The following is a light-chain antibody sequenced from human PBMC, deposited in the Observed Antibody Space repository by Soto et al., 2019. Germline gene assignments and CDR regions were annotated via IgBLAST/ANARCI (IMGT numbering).Light chain of an antibody. CDR2: GTS. CDR3: QQYISWT. V-gene: IGKV3-20*01. Sequence: EIVLTQSPGTLSVSPGERATLSCRASQTISCNHLAWYQQKPGQAPSLLIYGTSSRATGIPDRFSGSGSGTDLTLTLTRLEPEDSAIYYCQQYISWTFGQGTKVEIK. CDR1: QTISCNH. J-gene: IGKJ1*01.